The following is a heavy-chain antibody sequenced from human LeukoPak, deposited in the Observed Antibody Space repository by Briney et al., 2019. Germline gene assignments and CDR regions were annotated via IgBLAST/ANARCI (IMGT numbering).Heavy chain of an antibody. CDR3: ARGYCSGGSCYSHGMDV. D-gene: IGHD2-15*01. CDR1: GYTFTSYD. Sequence: ASVKVSCKASGYTFTSYDINWVRQATGQGLVWMGWMNPNSGNTGYAQKFQGRVTMTRNTSISTAYMELSSLRSEDTAVYYCARGYCSGGSCYSHGMDVWGQGTTVTVSS. V-gene: IGHV1-8*01. CDR2: MNPNSGNT. J-gene: IGHJ6*02.